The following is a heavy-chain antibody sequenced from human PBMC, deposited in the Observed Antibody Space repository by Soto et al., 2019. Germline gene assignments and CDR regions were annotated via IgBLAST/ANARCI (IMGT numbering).Heavy chain of an antibody. Sequence: SETLSLTCAVYGGSFSGYYWSWIRQPPGKGLEWIGEINHSGSTNYNPSLKSRVTISVDTSKNQFSLKLSSVTAADTAVYYCARGGAAAGTRYSEFDYWGQGTLVTVSS. D-gene: IGHD6-13*01. CDR3: ARGGAAAGTRYSEFDY. CDR2: INHSGST. J-gene: IGHJ4*02. CDR1: GGSFSGYY. V-gene: IGHV4-34*01.